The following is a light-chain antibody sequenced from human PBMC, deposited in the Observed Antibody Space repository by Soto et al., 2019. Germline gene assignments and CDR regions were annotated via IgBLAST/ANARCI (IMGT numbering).Light chain of an antibody. CDR2: GAS. CDR3: QQYNNWPYT. V-gene: IGKV3D-15*01. CDR1: QSVSTK. J-gene: IGKJ3*01. Sequence: MVMTQSPATLSVSPGERATLSCRASQSVSTKLAWYQQKPGQAPRLLIYGASTRATGIPARFSGSGSGTDFPHTISRLQSEDFAVYYWQQYNNWPYTFGPGTRVDMK.